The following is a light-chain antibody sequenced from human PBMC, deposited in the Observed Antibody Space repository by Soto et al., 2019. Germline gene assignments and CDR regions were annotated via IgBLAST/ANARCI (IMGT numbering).Light chain of an antibody. Sequence: QSALTQPPSASGSPGQSVTISCIGTSSDVGGYNYVSSYQQHPGKAPKLMIYEVSKRPSGVPDRFSGSKSGNTASLTVSGLQAEDEADYYCSSYAASNNLGVFGGGTQLTVL. J-gene: IGLJ2*01. CDR3: SSYAASNNLGV. CDR1: SSDVGGYNY. V-gene: IGLV2-8*01. CDR2: EVS.